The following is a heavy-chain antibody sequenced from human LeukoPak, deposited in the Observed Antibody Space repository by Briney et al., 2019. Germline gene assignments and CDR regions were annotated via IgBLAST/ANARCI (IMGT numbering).Heavy chain of an antibody. CDR3: ARSPPGRTNWNYYDY. CDR2: IGPIGVYT. CDR1: GFTFSDYA. J-gene: IGHJ4*02. D-gene: IGHD1-1*01. Sequence: GGSLRLSCAASGFTFSDYAMHWVRQAPGKGLEFVSVIGPIGVYTYYANSVKGRLTISRDNSKSTVSLQMGSLRDEDMAVYYCARSPPGRTNWNYYDYWGRGTLVTVSS. V-gene: IGHV3-64*01.